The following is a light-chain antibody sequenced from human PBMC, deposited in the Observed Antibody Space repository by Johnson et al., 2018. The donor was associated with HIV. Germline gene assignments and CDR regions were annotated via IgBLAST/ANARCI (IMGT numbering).Light chain of an antibody. J-gene: IGLJ1*01. CDR1: SSNIGNNY. V-gene: IGLV1-51*01. Sequence: QSVLTQPPSVSAAPGQKVTISCSGSSSNIGNNYVSWYQQLPGTAPKLLIYDNNKRPSGIPDRFSGSKSGTSATLGITGLQTGDEAEYYCGTWNSSLSAHNYVFGTGTEVTVL. CDR2: DNN. CDR3: GTWNSSLSAHNYV.